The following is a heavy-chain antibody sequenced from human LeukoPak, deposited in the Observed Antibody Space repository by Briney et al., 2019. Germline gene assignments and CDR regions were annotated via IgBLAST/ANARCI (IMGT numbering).Heavy chain of an antibody. CDR3: ARPLVPAATDAFDI. CDR1: GYSISSGYY. D-gene: IGHD2-2*01. Sequence: SETLSLTCAVSGYSISSGYYWGWIRQPPGKGLEWIGSIYYSGSTYYNPSLKSRVTISVDTSKNQFSLKLSSVTAADTAVYYCARPLVPAATDAFDIWGQGTMVTVSS. CDR2: IYYSGST. J-gene: IGHJ3*02. V-gene: IGHV4-38-2*01.